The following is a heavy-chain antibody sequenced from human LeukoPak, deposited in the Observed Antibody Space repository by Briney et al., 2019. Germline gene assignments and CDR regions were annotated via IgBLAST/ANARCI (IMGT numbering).Heavy chain of an antibody. CDR2: ISGSGGSTSST. Sequence: QSGGSLRLSCAASGFTFSSYAMSWVRQAPGKGLEWVSIISGSGGSTSSTYYADSVKGRFTISRDNSKNTLYLQMNSLRAADTAIYYCAKMLACGLCGAFDIWGQGTMVTVSS. D-gene: IGHD1-26*01. CDR1: GFTFSSYA. V-gene: IGHV3-23*01. J-gene: IGHJ3*02. CDR3: AKMLACGLCGAFDI.